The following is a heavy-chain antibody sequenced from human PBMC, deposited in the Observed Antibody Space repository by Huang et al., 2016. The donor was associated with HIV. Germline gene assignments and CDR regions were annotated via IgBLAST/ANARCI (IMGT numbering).Heavy chain of an antibody. V-gene: IGHV3-30*18. Sequence: QVQLVESGGGVVQPGRSLRISCAASGFTFSSYGMHWVRQAPGKGLGCVAVRSYDGKTKYDADSVKGRFSISRDNSKTTVYLQLNSLRVEDTAVYYCAKGGSAAAVLDFWGQGTLVTVSS. CDR1: GFTFSSYG. J-gene: IGHJ4*02. CDR2: RSYDGKTK. D-gene: IGHD6-13*01. CDR3: AKGGSAAAVLDF.